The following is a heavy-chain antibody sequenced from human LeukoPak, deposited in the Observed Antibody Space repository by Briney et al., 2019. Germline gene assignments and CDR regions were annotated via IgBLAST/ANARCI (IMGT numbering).Heavy chain of an antibody. CDR1: GGSISSGDYY. D-gene: IGHD3-22*01. CDR3: ALTYYYDSSGYYFDY. Sequence: SETLSLTCTVSGGSISSGDYYWSWIRQPPGKGLEGIGYIYYSGSTYYNPSLKSRVTISVDTSKNQFSLKLSSVTAADTAVYYCALTYYYDSSGYYFDYWGQGTLVTVSS. CDR2: IYYSGST. J-gene: IGHJ4*02. V-gene: IGHV4-30-4*02.